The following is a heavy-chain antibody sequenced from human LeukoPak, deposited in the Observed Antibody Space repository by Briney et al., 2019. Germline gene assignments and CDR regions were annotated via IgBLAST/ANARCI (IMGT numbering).Heavy chain of an antibody. CDR1: GGSISSSSYY. CDR3: ARYDFWSGVDY. J-gene: IGHJ4*02. Sequence: PSETLSLTCTVSGGSISSSSYYWGWIRQPPGKGLEWIGSIYYSGSTYYNPSLKSRVTISVDTSKNQFSLKLSSVTAADTAVCYCARYDFWSGVDYWGQGTLVTVSS. D-gene: IGHD3-3*01. V-gene: IGHV4-39*07. CDR2: IYYSGST.